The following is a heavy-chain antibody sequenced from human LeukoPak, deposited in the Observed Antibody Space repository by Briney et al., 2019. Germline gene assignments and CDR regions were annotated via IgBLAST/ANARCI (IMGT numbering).Heavy chain of an antibody. CDR3: AKAVCSGAGCDRFDY. Sequence: GGSLRLSCAASGLTFRKYAMSWVRQAPGKGLEWVSTVADNGDPYYADSVRGRFTISRENSKSTVSLQLNSLRAEDTAVYYCAKAVCSGAGCDRFDYWGQGALVTVSS. J-gene: IGHJ4*02. V-gene: IGHV3-23*01. CDR2: VADNGDP. D-gene: IGHD2-15*01. CDR1: GLTFRKYA.